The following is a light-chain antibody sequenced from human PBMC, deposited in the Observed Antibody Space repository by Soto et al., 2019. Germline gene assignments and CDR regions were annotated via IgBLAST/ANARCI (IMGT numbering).Light chain of an antibody. J-gene: IGLJ2*01. Sequence: QSALTQPPSVSGSPGQSITISCTGTSSNVGGYNYVSWYQQHPGKAPKLMIYDVSNRPSGVSNRFSDSKSGNTAYLTISGRHAEDEAYYYCSSNTSSSTVIFGGGKKLTVL. CDR3: SSNTSSSTVI. CDR1: SSNVGGYNY. CDR2: DVS. V-gene: IGLV2-14*01.